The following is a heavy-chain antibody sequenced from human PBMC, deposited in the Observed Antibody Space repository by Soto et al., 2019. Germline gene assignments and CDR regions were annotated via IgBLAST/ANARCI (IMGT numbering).Heavy chain of an antibody. V-gene: IGHV1-18*01. Sequence: QVQLVQSGPEVKKSGASVKVSCKASGYTFSDHAISWVRQAPGQGLEWMGWISCYSDYTNYAQKFQGRVTMTTDTSTSTVHMELRNLKSDDTAVYYCARDVEWELVAMGYNGYAVDVWGQGTTGTVS. CDR3: ARDVEWELVAMGYNGYAVDV. CDR2: ISCYSDYT. D-gene: IGHD1-26*01. J-gene: IGHJ6*02. CDR1: GYTFSDHA.